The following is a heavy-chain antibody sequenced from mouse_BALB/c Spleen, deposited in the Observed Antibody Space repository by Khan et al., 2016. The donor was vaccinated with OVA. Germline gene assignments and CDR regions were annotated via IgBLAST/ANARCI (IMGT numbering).Heavy chain of an antibody. V-gene: IGHV5-6*01. D-gene: IGHD1-1*01. J-gene: IGHJ3*01. CDR2: ISSGGHYT. Sequence: EVELVESGGDLVKPGGSLKLSCAASGFTFSTYGMSWVRQTPDMRLEWVATISSGGHYTYYPDSVKGRFNISRDNAKNTLYLQMSSLKSEDTAIYYCARLAYYYNSEGFAYWGQGTLVTVSA. CDR3: ARLAYYYNSEGFAY. CDR1: GFTFSTYG.